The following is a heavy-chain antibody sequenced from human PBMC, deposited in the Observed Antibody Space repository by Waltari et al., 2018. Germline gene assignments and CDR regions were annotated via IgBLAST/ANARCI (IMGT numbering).Heavy chain of an antibody. CDR3: AKELSGSLVYYYYSYYRDV. Sequence: QVELVESGGCVAQPGGSRALSCAACGFPFSIGRRRGVRQAPGKGLEWVAFIRYDGSNKYYADSVKGRFTISRDNSKNTLYLQMNSLRAEDTAVYYCAKELSGSLVYYYYSYYRDVWGKGTTVTVSS. CDR2: IRYDGSNK. D-gene: IGHD3-10*01. V-gene: IGHV3-30*02. J-gene: IGHJ6*03. CDR1: GFPFSIGR.